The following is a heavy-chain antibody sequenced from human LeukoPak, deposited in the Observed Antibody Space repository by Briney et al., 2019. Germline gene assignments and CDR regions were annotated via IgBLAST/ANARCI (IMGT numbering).Heavy chain of an antibody. Sequence: GGSLRLSCAASGFTFSSYEMSWVRQAPGKGLEWVSYISSSGDTIYYADSVKGRFTISRDNAKNPLYLQMNSLRAEDTAVYYCASEYYYGLGSYYSAFDIWGQGTMVTVSS. J-gene: IGHJ3*02. CDR2: ISSSGDTI. V-gene: IGHV3-48*03. CDR3: ASEYYYGLGSYYSAFDI. CDR1: GFTFSSYE. D-gene: IGHD3-10*01.